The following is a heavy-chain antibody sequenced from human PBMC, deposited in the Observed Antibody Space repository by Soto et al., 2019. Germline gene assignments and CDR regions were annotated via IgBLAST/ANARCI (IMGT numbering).Heavy chain of an antibody. CDR3: ARGVKGRAAGPYYFDY. CDR2: IYYSGST. D-gene: IGHD6-13*01. Sequence: QVQLQESGPGLVKPSETLSLTCTVSGGSISSYYWSWIRQPPGKGLEWIGYIYYSGSTNYNPSLKRRVTISVDTSKNQFSLKLSSVTAADTAVYYCARGVKGRAAGPYYFDYWGQGTLVTVSS. V-gene: IGHV4-59*01. J-gene: IGHJ4*02. CDR1: GGSISSYY.